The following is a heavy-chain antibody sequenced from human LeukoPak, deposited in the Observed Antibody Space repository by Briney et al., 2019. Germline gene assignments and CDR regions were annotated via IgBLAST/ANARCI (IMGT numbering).Heavy chain of an antibody. D-gene: IGHD3-22*01. CDR2: IIPILGIA. J-gene: IGHJ4*02. CDR1: GGTFSSYA. V-gene: IGHV1-69*04. Sequence: SVKVSCKASGGTFSSYAISWVRQAPGQGLEWMGRIIPILGIANYAQKFQGRVTITADKSTSTAYMELRSLRSDDTAVYYCARDLDDSSGYYPLDYWGQGTLVTVSS. CDR3: ARDLDDSSGYYPLDY.